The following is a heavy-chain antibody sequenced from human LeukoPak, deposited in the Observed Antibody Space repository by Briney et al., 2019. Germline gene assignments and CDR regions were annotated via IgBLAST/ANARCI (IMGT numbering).Heavy chain of an antibody. CDR1: GFTVSSNY. CDR2: IYSGGST. V-gene: IGHV3-53*01. J-gene: IGHJ4*02. D-gene: IGHD6-19*01. CDR3: ARDLGQWLVRGHYFDY. Sequence: GGSLRLSCAASGFTVSSNYMSWVRQAPGKGLEWVSVIYSGGSTYYADSVKGRFTISRDNAKNTLYLQMNSLRAEDTAVYYCARDLGQWLVRGHYFDYWGQGTLVTVSS.